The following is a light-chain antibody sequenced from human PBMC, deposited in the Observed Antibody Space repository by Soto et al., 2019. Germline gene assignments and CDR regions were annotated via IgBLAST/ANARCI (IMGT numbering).Light chain of an antibody. CDR1: QDISNY. J-gene: IGKJ5*01. Sequence: IQMTQSPSSLSACIGDRVTITCQACQDISNYLNWYQQKPGKAPKLLIYDASNLETGVPSRFSGSRSGTDFTFTISNLQPEDIATYYCQQYDNLPSITFGQGTRLEIK. V-gene: IGKV1-33*01. CDR3: QQYDNLPSIT. CDR2: DAS.